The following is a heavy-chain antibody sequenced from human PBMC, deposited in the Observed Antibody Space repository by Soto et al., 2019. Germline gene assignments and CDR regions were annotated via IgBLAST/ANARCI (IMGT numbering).Heavy chain of an antibody. D-gene: IGHD6-19*01. CDR2: ISAYNGNT. CDR3: ASGPEQWLEAYYYDGMAV. Sequence: QVQLVQSGAEVKKPGASVKVSCKASGYTFTSYGISWVRQAPGPGLEWMGWISAYNGNTNYAQKLQGRVTMTTDTATSTAGMEQRIPSSDDTAVDYWASGPEQWLEAYYYDGMAVWGQG. J-gene: IGHJ6*02. CDR1: GYTFTSYG. V-gene: IGHV1-18*04.